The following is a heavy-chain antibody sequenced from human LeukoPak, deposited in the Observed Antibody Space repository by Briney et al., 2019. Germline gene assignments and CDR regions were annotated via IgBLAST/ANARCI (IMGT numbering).Heavy chain of an antibody. Sequence: GGSLRLSCAASGFTFSSYWMSWVRQAPGKGLEWVANIKQDGSEKYYVDSVKGRFTISRGNAKNSLYLQMNSLRAEDTAVYYCARVKWQQLVSGWFDPWGQGTLVTVSS. CDR2: IKQDGSEK. CDR1: GFTFSSYW. CDR3: ARVKWQQLVSGWFDP. J-gene: IGHJ5*02. V-gene: IGHV3-7*01. D-gene: IGHD6-13*01.